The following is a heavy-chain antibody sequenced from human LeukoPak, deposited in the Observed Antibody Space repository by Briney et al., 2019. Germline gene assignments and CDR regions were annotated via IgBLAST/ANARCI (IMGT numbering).Heavy chain of an antibody. CDR3: AKEGPKYYYDSSGYYPAFGY. D-gene: IGHD3-22*01. CDR2: ISGSGGST. CDR1: GFTFSTYS. J-gene: IGHJ4*02. V-gene: IGHV3-23*01. Sequence: PGGSLRLSCAASGFTFSTYSMNWVRQAPGKGLEWVSAISGSGGSTYYADSVKGRFTISRDNSKNTLYLQMNSLRAEDTAVYYCAKEGPKYYYDSSGYYPAFGYWGQGTLVTVSS.